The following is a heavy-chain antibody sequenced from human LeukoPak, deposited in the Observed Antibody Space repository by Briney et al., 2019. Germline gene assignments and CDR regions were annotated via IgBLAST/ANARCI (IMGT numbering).Heavy chain of an antibody. CDR3: ARARSANLVLLDY. D-gene: IGHD1-14*01. CDR1: GYTFTGYY. J-gene: IGHJ4*02. V-gene: IGHV1-2*06. Sequence: EASVKVSCKASGYTFTGYYMHWVRQAPGQGLEWMGRINPNSGGTNYAQKFQGRVTMTRDTSISTAYMELSRLRSDDTAVYYCARARSANLVLLDYWGQGTLVTASS. CDR2: INPNSGGT.